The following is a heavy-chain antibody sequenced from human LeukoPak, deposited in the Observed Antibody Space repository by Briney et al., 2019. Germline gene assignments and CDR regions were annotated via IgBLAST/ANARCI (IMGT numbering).Heavy chain of an antibody. Sequence: GASVKVSCKASGYTFTSYDINWVRQATGQGLEWMGWMNPNSGKTSYAQKFQGRVTITTNTSTNTAYMELSSLRSEDTAVYFCARAILSSDAFDIWGQGTMVTVSS. J-gene: IGHJ3*02. CDR3: ARAILSSDAFDI. D-gene: IGHD2-8*02. CDR2: MNPNSGKT. V-gene: IGHV1-8*03. CDR1: GYTFTSYD.